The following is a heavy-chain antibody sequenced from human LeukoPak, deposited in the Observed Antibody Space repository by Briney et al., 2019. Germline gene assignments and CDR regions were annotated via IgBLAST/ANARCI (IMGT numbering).Heavy chain of an antibody. CDR3: ARKPRGWFDP. Sequence: SETLSLTCAVYGESFSGDYWSWIRQPPGKGLEWIGEINHSGSTNDNPSLKSRVTISVDTSKNQSSLKLSSVTAADTAVYYCARKPRGWFDPWGQGTLVTVSS. CDR1: GESFSGDY. V-gene: IGHV4-34*01. J-gene: IGHJ5*02. CDR2: INHSGST.